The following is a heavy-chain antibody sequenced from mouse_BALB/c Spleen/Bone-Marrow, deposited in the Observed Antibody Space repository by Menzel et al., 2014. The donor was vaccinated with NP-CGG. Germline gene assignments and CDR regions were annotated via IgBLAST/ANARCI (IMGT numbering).Heavy chain of an antibody. CDR1: GFDFSRYW. J-gene: IGHJ2*01. V-gene: IGHV4-1*02. CDR3: ARQGYYGYSDY. CDR2: INPDSSTI. D-gene: IGHD1-1*01. Sequence: EVNLEESGSGLVQPGGSLKLSCAASGFDFSRYWMSWVRQAPGKGLEWIGEINPDSSTINYTPSLKDKFIISRDNAKNTLYLQMSKVRAEDTALYYCARQGYYGYSDYWGQGTTLTVSS.